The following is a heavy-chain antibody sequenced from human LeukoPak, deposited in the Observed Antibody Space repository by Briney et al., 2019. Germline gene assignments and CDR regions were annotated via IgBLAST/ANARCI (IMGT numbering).Heavy chain of an antibody. Sequence: NPSQTLSLTCTVPGGSISSDNYFWNWIRQPAGKGLEWIGRIYTSGSTNYNPSLESRVTISVDTSKNQFSLKLTSVTAADAAVYYCASIRRGEYLPGSHWGQGALVTVSS. D-gene: IGHD3-16*01. CDR1: GGSISSDNYF. J-gene: IGHJ4*02. CDR2: IYTSGST. V-gene: IGHV4-61*02. CDR3: ASIRRGEYLPGSH.